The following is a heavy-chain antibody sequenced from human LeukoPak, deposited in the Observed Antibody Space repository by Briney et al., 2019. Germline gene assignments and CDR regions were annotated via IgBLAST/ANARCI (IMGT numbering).Heavy chain of an antibody. CDR1: GGSISSSSYY. Sequence: PSESLSLTCTVPGGSISSSSYYWGWIRQPPGKGLEWIVSIYYSGSTYYNPSLKSRVTISVDTSKNQFSLKLSSVTAADTAVYYCARLRYYYDSSGYYADYWGQGTLVTVSS. CDR2: IYYSGST. J-gene: IGHJ4*02. V-gene: IGHV4-39*01. CDR3: ARLRYYYDSSGYYADY. D-gene: IGHD3-22*01.